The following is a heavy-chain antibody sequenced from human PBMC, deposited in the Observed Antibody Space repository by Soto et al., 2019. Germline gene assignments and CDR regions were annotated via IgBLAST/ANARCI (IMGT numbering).Heavy chain of an antibody. CDR2: IWYDGTQK. CDR3: ARAGGTTVTGLWHFDS. D-gene: IGHD4-17*01. CDR1: GFTFNTYS. V-gene: IGHV3-33*01. Sequence: PGGSLRLSCEASGFTFNTYSMHWVRQPPGKGLEWLAAIWYDGTQKYYADSVKGRFIISRDNSKKTLYLEMNSLRAEYTAGYYCARAGGTTVTGLWHFDSWGQGTLVTVSS. J-gene: IGHJ4*02.